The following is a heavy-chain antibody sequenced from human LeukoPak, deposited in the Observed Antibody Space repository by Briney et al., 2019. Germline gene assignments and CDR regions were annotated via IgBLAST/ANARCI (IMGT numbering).Heavy chain of an antibody. CDR2: INDIGSKT. Sequence: GGSLRLSCEASGFTFKNYGMSWVRQAPGKGLEWVSDINDIGSKTYYGDSMKGRVTVSRDNSKNTPYLQMNSLRAEDTAVYYCARDAVPLSRGGSNSYLFDYWGQGTLVTVSS. D-gene: IGHD2-15*01. V-gene: IGHV3-23*01. J-gene: IGHJ4*02. CDR3: ARDAVPLSRGGSNSYLFDY. CDR1: GFTFKNYG.